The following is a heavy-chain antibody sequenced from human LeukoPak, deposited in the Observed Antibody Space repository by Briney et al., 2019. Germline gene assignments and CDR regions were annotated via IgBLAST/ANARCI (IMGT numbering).Heavy chain of an antibody. CDR1: GFTFSTYW. CDR3: ARGGGLDV. CDR2: INHNGNVN. J-gene: IGHJ6*02. D-gene: IGHD3-16*01. Sequence: GGSLRLSCAASGFTFSTYWMNWARQAPGKGLEWVASINHNGNVNYYVDSVKGRFTISRDNAKNSLYLQMSNLRAEDAAVYFCARGGGLDVWGQGATVTVSS. V-gene: IGHV3-7*03.